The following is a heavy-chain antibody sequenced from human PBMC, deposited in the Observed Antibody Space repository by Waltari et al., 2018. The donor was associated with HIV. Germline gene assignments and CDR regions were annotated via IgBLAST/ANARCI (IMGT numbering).Heavy chain of an antibody. CDR1: GYSISSGYY. CDR2: IYHSGST. Sequence: QVQLQESGPGLVKPSETLSITCAVSGYSISSGYYWGWIRQPPGKGLEWIGSIYHSGSTYYNPSLKSRVTISVDTSKNQFSLKLSSVTAADTAVYYCARADYDSSGYYYRYYFDYWGQGTLVTVSS. J-gene: IGHJ4*02. V-gene: IGHV4-38-2*01. CDR3: ARADYDSSGYYYRYYFDY. D-gene: IGHD3-22*01.